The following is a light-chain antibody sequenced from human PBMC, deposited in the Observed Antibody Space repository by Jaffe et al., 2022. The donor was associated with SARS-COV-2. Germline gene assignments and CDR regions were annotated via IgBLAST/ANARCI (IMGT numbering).Light chain of an antibody. CDR2: AAS. CDR1: QDINNY. J-gene: IGKJ1*01. V-gene: IGKV1-27*01. Sequence: DIQMTQSPSSLSASVGDRVTITCRASQDINNYLAWYQQKPGKVPKLLIYAASTLQSGVPSRFSGSGSGTDFTLTISSLQPEDVATYYCQKYNNAPRMFGQGTKVEIK. CDR3: QKYNNAPRM.